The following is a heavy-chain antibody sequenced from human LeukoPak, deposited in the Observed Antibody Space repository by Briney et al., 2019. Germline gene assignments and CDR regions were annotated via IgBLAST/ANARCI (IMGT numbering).Heavy chain of an antibody. Sequence: GGSLRLSCAASGFTFSSHSMNWVRQAPGKGLEWVSSISSSSSNIYYADSVKGRFTISRDNAKNSLYLQMNSLRAEDTAVYYCARCSVPAGVSWFDPWGQGTLVTVSS. CDR2: ISSSSSNI. D-gene: IGHD2-2*01. CDR3: ARCSVPAGVSWFDP. CDR1: GFTFSSHS. J-gene: IGHJ5*02. V-gene: IGHV3-21*01.